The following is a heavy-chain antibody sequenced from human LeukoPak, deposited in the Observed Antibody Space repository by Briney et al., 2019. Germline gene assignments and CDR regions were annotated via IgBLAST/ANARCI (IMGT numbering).Heavy chain of an antibody. V-gene: IGHV3-53*01. CDR2: IYTGGST. D-gene: IGHD3-22*01. CDR3: VRGSSGYHLGY. Sequence: PVGSLRLSCAASGFTVSSNYISWVRQPPGKGLEWVSVIYTGGSTYYADSEKGRFTISRDNSKNTLYLQMNSLRAEGTAVYYCVRGSSGYHLGYWGQGPLVPDSS. CDR1: GFTVSSNY. J-gene: IGHJ4*02.